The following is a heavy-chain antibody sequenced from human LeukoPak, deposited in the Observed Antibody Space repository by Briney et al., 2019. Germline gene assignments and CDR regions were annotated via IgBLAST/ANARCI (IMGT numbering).Heavy chain of an antibody. V-gene: IGHV4-59*01. CDR2: IYYPGTT. D-gene: IGHD4-23*01. CDR3: ARGTDYGVNSYFDS. CDR1: GGSISGYS. Sequence: PSETLSLTCTVSGGSISGYSWSWVRQPPGKGLEWIAYIYYPGTTSYNPSLRSRVTLSLDSSKSHFSLRLSSVTAADTAVYYCARGTDYGVNSYFDSWGQGTMVTVSS. J-gene: IGHJ4*02.